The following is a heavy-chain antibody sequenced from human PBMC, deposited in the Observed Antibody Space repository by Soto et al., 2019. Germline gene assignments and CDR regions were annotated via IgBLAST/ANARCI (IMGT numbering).Heavy chain of an antibody. J-gene: IGHJ6*02. CDR2: IYFGGSP. CDR3: ARGAASSSFQFSFYGLDV. V-gene: IGHV4-59*01. Sequence: SETLSLTCNVSGGSLNDYYRTWIRQFPGKGLQWVGCIYFGGSPNSNPSLKNRVSISVDTSKSQFSMRLTSVTAADTAVYYCARGAASSSFQFSFYGLDVWGPGTTVTVSS. D-gene: IGHD2-21*01. CDR1: GGSLNDYY.